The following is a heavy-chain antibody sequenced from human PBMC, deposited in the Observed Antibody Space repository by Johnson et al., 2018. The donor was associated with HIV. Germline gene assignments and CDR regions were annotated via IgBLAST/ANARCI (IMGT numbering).Heavy chain of an antibody. CDR1: GFTFSSYA. CDR3: VRESVRLIPWSGPGDAAFDI. J-gene: IGHJ3*02. CDR2: ISYDGYNN. Sequence: QVQLMESGGGVVQPGRSLRLSCAVSGFTFSSYAMHWVRQAPGKGLEWVAVISYDGYNNYYVDSVKGRFTISSDNSKNTMYLQMNSLRAEDTAVYYCVRESVRLIPWSGPGDAAFDIWGLGTKVTVSS. V-gene: IGHV3-30-3*01. D-gene: IGHD3-16*01.